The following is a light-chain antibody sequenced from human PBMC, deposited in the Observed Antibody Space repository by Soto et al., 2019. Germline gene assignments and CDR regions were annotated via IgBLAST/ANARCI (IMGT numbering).Light chain of an antibody. J-gene: IGKJ1*01. CDR3: QQYGRSLWT. Sequence: EIVLTQSPATLSLSPRERATLSCRASQSVSSSYLAWYQQKPGQAPRLLIYGASSRATGIPDRFSGSGSGTDFTLTISRLEPEDFAVYYCQQYGRSLWTFGQGTKVDI. V-gene: IGKV3-20*01. CDR1: QSVSSSY. CDR2: GAS.